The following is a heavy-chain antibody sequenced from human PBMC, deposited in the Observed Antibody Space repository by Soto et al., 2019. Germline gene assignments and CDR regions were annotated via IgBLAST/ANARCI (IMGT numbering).Heavy chain of an antibody. D-gene: IGHD3-16*02. V-gene: IGHV3-30*18. CDR2: ISYDGSDQ. J-gene: IGHJ4*02. Sequence: QVQLVESGGGVVQPGRSLRLSCAASGFTFSYYGMHWVRQAPGKGLEWVAMISYDGSDQYYADSVRGRFTISRDNSKNTMNLQMNRLRGDATAVYYCAKALGELSAGSYDYWGQGTLITVSS. CDR1: GFTFSYYG. CDR3: AKALGELSAGSYDY.